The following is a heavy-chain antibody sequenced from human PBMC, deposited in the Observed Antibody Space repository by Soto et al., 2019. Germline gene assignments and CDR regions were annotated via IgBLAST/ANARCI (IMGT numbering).Heavy chain of an antibody. J-gene: IGHJ4*02. Sequence: DVQGGDPGGGLFLPGGSLRLSCAASGFTVSTIRRSWFRQAPGKGLEWVSVIYSGGNTYYADSVKGRFTISRDNSQNTLYIQMNSLSAEDTAVYYCARERRGDGNAELWGQGTLVTVSS. CDR1: GFTVSTIR. D-gene: IGHD1-7*01. V-gene: IGHV3-66*01. CDR3: ARERRGDGNAEL. CDR2: IYSGGNT.